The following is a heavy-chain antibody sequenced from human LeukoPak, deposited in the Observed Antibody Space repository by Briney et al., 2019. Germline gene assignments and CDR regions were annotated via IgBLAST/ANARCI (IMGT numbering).Heavy chain of an antibody. D-gene: IGHD3-3*01. CDR3: ARGVLRFLEWLPQGDYFDY. V-gene: IGHV1-46*01. J-gene: IGHJ4*02. CDR1: GYTFTSYY. CDR2: INPSGGST. Sequence: ASVKVSCKASGYTFTSYYMHWVRQAPGQGLEWMGIINPSGGSTSYAQKFQGRVTMTRDTSISTAYMELSRLRSDDTAVYYCARGVLRFLEWLPQGDYFDYWGQGTLVTVSS.